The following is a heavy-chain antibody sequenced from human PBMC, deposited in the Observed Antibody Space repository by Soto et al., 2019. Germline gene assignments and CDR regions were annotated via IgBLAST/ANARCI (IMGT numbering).Heavy chain of an antibody. J-gene: IGHJ4*02. CDR3: AHTRVPDTLDY. CDR2: IYWNGIE. CDR1: GFSLTTSGVG. V-gene: IGHV2-5*01. Sequence: QITLKESGPTLVKPTQTLTLTCTFSGFSLTTSGVGVTWIRQPPGKALEWLGLIYWNGIERSSPSLKSRLSLTKDTSKDQVVLTMTDVGPVDTATYYCAHTRVPDTLDYWGPGTRVTVSS. D-gene: IGHD2-2*01.